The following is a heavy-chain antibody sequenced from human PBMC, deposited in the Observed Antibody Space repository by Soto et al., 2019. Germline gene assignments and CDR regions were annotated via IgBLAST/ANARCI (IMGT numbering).Heavy chain of an antibody. CDR2: IYPGDSDT. J-gene: IGHJ6*02. Sequence: PGESLKISCKGSGYSFTSYWIGWVRQMPGKGLEWMGIIYPGDSDTRYSPSFQGQVTISADKSISTAYLQWSSLKASDTAMYYCARSTQYYDFLIGHSRLYGIDFWGQGTSGTVSS. CDR3: ARSTQYYDFLIGHSRLYGIDF. D-gene: IGHD3-3*01. CDR1: GYSFTSYW. V-gene: IGHV5-51*01.